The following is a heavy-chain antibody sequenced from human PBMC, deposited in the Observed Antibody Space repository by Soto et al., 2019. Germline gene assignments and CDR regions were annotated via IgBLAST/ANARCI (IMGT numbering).Heavy chain of an antibody. CDR1: GGSVSSGSYY. V-gene: IGHV4-61*01. J-gene: IGHJ6*02. D-gene: IGHD3-3*01. Sequence: QVQLQESGPGLVKPSETLSLTCTVSGGSVSSGSYYWSWIRQPPGKGLEWIGYIYYSGSTNYNPSLKIRVTISGNTSNNQFSRKRSSVTAADTAVYYCARDGDVWSSADGYYYYGMDVWGQGTTVTVS. CDR3: ARDGDVWSSADGYYYYGMDV. CDR2: IYYSGST.